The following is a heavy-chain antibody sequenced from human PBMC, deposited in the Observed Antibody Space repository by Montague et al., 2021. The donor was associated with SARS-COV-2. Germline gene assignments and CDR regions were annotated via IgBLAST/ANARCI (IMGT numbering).Heavy chain of an antibody. Sequence: TRSLTCAVYGGSFSGYYWSWIRQHPGKGLEWIGYIYYSGSTYYNPSLKSRVTISVDTSKNQFSLKLSSVTAADTAVYYCASTYGGNLGYYYYYMDVWGKGTTVTGSS. J-gene: IGHJ6*03. CDR1: GGSFSGYY. CDR3: ASTYGGNLGYYYYYMDV. V-gene: IGHV4-31*11. D-gene: IGHD4-23*01. CDR2: IYYSGST.